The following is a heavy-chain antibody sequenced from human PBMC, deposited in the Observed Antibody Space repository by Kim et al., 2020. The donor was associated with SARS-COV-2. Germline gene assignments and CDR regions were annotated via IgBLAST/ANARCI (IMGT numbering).Heavy chain of an antibody. D-gene: IGHD6-13*01. V-gene: IGHV1-3*01. Sequence: ASVKVSCKASGYTFTSYAMHWVRQAPGQRLEWMGWINAGNGNTKYSQKFQGRVTITRDTSASTAYMELSSLRSEDTAVYYCAIRYSSSWYVYYGMDVWGQGTTVTVSS. CDR3: AIRYSSSWYVYYGMDV. CDR1: GYTFTSYA. CDR2: INAGNGNT. J-gene: IGHJ6*02.